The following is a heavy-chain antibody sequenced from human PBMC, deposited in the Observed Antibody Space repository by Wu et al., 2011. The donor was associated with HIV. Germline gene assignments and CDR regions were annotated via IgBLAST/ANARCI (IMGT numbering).Heavy chain of an antibody. CDR3: ARGTDSHYYYYYYMDV. Sequence: ELKRPGATVKVSCKASGNTLIDYYMHWVRQVPGQGPEWMGWISPNSGGTNYAQKFQGRVTMTRDTSITTAYMELSRLRSDDTAVYYCARGTDSHYYYYYYMDVWGKGTTVTVSS. D-gene: IGHD3-22*01. CDR1: GNTLIDYY. V-gene: IGHV1-2*02. CDR2: ISPNSGGT. J-gene: IGHJ6*03.